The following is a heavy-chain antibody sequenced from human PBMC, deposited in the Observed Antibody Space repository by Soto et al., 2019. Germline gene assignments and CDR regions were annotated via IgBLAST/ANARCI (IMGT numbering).Heavy chain of an antibody. J-gene: IGHJ3*02. V-gene: IGHV3-53*01. CDR2: IYSGGST. D-gene: IGHD1-7*01. CDR3: ARVRWNYAFDI. CDR1: GFTVSSNY. Sequence: WGSLRLSCAASGFTVSSNYMSWVRQAPGKGLEWVSVIYSGGSTYYADSVKGRFTISRDNSKNTLYLQMNSLRAEDTAVYYCARVRWNYAFDIWGQGTMVTVSS.